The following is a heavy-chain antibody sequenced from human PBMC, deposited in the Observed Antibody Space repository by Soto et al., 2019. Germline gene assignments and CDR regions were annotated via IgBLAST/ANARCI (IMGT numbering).Heavy chain of an antibody. J-gene: IGHJ6*03. CDR2: INWRGSAT. D-gene: IGHD5-18*01. CDR1: GFTFDDYA. Sequence: EVHLVESGGGVLRPGGSLRLSCAASGFTFDDYAMSWVRQAPGKGLEWVSGINWRGSATGYADSVRGRFTISRDNAKKSLYLELSSLRAEDTALYHCGRERGPDSDMDYYYYYSFDVWGKGTTVTVSS. V-gene: IGHV3-20*01. CDR3: GRERGPDSDMDYYYYYSFDV.